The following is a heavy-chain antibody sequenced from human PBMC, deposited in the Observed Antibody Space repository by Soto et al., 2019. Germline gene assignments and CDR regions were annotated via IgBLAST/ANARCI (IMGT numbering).Heavy chain of an antibody. Sequence: PSQTLSLTCAISGDSVSSNSAAWNWIRQSPSRGLEWLGRTYYRSKWYNDYAVSVKSRITINPDTSKNQFSLQLNSVTPEDTAVYYCARDLSYFPEYSGSYKGDYYYYGMDVWGQGTTVTVSS. D-gene: IGHD1-26*01. CDR2: TYYRSKWYN. CDR1: GDSVSSNSAA. V-gene: IGHV6-1*01. CDR3: ARDLSYFPEYSGSYKGDYYYYGMDV. J-gene: IGHJ6*02.